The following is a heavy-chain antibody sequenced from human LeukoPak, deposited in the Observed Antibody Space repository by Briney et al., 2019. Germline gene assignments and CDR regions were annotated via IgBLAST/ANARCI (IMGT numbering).Heavy chain of an antibody. D-gene: IGHD3/OR15-3a*01. CDR1: GFTVSNNY. Sequence: GGSLRLSCAASGFTVSNNYMSWVRQAPGKGLEWVSVIYSGGSSYYADSVKGRFAISKDNSKNTLYLQMNSLRAEDTAVYYCAKVDYRNMDVWGKGTTVTVSS. CDR2: IYSGGSS. CDR3: AKVDYRNMDV. J-gene: IGHJ6*03. V-gene: IGHV3-66*01.